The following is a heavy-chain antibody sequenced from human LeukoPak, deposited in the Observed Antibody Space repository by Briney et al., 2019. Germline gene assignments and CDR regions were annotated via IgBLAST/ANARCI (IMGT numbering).Heavy chain of an antibody. V-gene: IGHV1-8*01. CDR2: MNPNSGNT. Sequence: ASVKVSCKASGYTFTSHDINWVRQATGQGLEWMGWMNPNSGNTGYAQKFQGRVTMTRNTSISTAYMEPGSLTSEDTAVYYCAREEGHCSGGSCYYWFDPWGQGTLVTVSS. CDR1: GYTFTSHD. CDR3: AREEGHCSGGSCYYWFDP. D-gene: IGHD2-15*01. J-gene: IGHJ5*02.